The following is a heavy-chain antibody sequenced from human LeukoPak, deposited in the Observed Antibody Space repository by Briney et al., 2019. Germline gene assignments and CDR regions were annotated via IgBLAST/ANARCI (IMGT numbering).Heavy chain of an antibody. CDR2: ITSNGGGT. CDR3: ARGSIPMVRGVTTRGAYFDY. CDR1: GFTFADYD. D-gene: IGHD3-10*01. Sequence: GGSLRLSCATSGFTFADYDIHWVRQAPGKGLEFVSTITSNGGGTYYANSVKGRFTMSRDNSKNTLSLQMGSLRAEDMAVYYCARGSIPMVRGVTTRGAYFDYWGQGTLVTVSS. J-gene: IGHJ4*02. V-gene: IGHV3-64*01.